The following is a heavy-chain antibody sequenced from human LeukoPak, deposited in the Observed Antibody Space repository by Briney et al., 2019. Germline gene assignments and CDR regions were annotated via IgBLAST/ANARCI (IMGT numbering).Heavy chain of an antibody. V-gene: IGHV4-59*08. Sequence: SETLSLTRTVSGGSISSYYWSWVPHPPGKGLEWSGYIYYIESTDYNPSLTSRVNISVDTSRNQFSLKLSSVTAAETAVYYCARRTRAYSGSRYDYGMDVWGQGTTVTVSS. CDR1: GGSISSYY. J-gene: IGHJ6*02. D-gene: IGHD1-7*01. CDR2: IYYIEST. CDR3: ARRTRAYSGSRYDYGMDV.